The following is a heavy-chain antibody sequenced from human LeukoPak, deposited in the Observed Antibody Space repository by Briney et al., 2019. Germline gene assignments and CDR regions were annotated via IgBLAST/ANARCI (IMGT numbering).Heavy chain of an antibody. J-gene: IGHJ4*02. CDR3: ARWVAYCGGDCYSAVDY. D-gene: IGHD2-21*02. CDR2: IYHSGST. Sequence: SETLSLTCAVSGGSISSSNWWSWLRQPPGKGLEWIGEIYHSGSTNYNPSLKSRVTISVDKSKNQFSLKLSSVTAADTAVYYCARWVAYCGGDCYSAVDYWGQGTLVTVSS. V-gene: IGHV4-4*02. CDR1: GGSISSSNW.